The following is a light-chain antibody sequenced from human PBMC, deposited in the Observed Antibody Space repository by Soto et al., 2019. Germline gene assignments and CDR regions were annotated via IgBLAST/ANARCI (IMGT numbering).Light chain of an antibody. CDR2: DVS. CDR3: SSFTTSYFYV. CDR1: SSDVGGYNY. J-gene: IGLJ1*01. Sequence: QSVLTQPRSVSGSPGQSVTISCTGTSSDVGGYNYVSWYQQHPGKAPKLMIYDVSKRPSGVPDRFSGSKSAYTASLTISGLQAEDEANYYCSSFTTSYFYVFGPGTKVTVL. V-gene: IGLV2-11*01.